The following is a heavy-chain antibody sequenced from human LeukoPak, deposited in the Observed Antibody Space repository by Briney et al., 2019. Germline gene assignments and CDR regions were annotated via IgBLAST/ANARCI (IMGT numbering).Heavy chain of an antibody. CDR2: ISRSTTFT. CDR3: ARVVSSGWADAFDI. CDR1: GFSFSDYG. Sequence: AGGSLRLSCAAPGFSFSDYGMNWVRQAPGKGPEWVSSISRSTTFTSYTDSVRGRFTISRDNAKNSLYLQMNSLRAEDTAVYYCARVVSSGWADAFDIWGQGTMVTVSS. V-gene: IGHV3-21*01. J-gene: IGHJ3*02. D-gene: IGHD6-19*01.